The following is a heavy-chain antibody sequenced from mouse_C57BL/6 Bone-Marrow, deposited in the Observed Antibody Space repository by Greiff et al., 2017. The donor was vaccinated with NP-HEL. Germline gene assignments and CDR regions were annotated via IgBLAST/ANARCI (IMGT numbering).Heavy chain of an antibody. CDR2: INPGSGGT. J-gene: IGHJ2*01. CDR3: ARKSYYGSSYDY. CDR1: GYAFTNYL. V-gene: IGHV1-54*01. Sequence: QVQLQQSGAELVRPGTSVKVSCKASGYAFTNYLIAWVKQRPGQGLEWIGVINPGSGGTNYNEKFKGKATLTADKSSSTAYMQLSSLTSEDSAVYFCARKSYYGSSYDYWGQGTTLTVSS. D-gene: IGHD1-1*01.